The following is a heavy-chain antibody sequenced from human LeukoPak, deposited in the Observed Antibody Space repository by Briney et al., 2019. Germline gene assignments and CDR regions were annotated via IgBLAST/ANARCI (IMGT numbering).Heavy chain of an antibody. CDR2: IYYSGST. CDR1: GGSISSGGYY. CDR3: ARRAYCGGDCYSEPYYFDY. V-gene: IGHV4-31*03. J-gene: IGHJ4*02. D-gene: IGHD2-21*02. Sequence: PSQTLSLTRTVSGGSISSGGYYWSWIRQHPGKGLEWIGYIYYSGSTYYNPSLKSRVTISVDTSKNQFSLKLSSVTAADTAVYYCARRAYCGGDCYSEPYYFDYWGQGTLVTVSS.